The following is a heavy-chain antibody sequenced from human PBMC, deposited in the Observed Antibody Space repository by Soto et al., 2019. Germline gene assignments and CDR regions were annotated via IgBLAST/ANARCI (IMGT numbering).Heavy chain of an antibody. CDR3: AWPVRQPRE. V-gene: IGHV3-11*05. D-gene: IGHD1-1*01. J-gene: IGHJ1*01. Sequence: QGQLVEAGGGLVKPGASLRLSCATSGFRFSDYYMAWIRQAPGKGLEWVSYISGTSTDTNYVDSVRGRFTLSRDNAKSTLYLQMNSLRVEDTAMYYCAWPVRQPREWGQGTLVTVSA. CDR1: GFRFSDYY. CDR2: ISGTSTDT.